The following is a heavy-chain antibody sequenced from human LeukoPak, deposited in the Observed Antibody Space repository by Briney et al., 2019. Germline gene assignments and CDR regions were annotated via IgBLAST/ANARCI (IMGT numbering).Heavy chain of an antibody. V-gene: IGHV3-9*01. CDR1: GFTIDDYA. CDR3: AKDLWTEGQLERPGVFDY. J-gene: IGHJ4*02. D-gene: IGHD1-1*01. Sequence: SLRLFCAASGFTIDDYAMHWVRQAQGKGLEWVSGISWNSGSIGFADSVKGRFTISRDNAKNSLYLQMNSLRAEDTALYYCAKDLWTEGQLERPGVFDYWGQGTLVTVSS. CDR2: ISWNSGSI.